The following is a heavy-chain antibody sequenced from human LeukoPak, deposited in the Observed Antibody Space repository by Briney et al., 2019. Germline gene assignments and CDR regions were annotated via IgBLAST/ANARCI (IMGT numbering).Heavy chain of an antibody. D-gene: IGHD2-21*02. J-gene: IGHJ5*01. CDR3: EKVLHSYENLVFCNGDCQNWFDS. V-gene: IGHV3-30*02. Sequence: GGSLRLSCAASGFTFSSYGMHWVRQAPGKGLEWVAFIRYDGSNKYYADSVKGRFTISRDNSKNTLYLQMNSLRAEDTAMYYCEKVLHSYENLVFCNGDCQNWFDSWGQGTLVTVSS. CDR1: GFTFSSYG. CDR2: IRYDGSNK.